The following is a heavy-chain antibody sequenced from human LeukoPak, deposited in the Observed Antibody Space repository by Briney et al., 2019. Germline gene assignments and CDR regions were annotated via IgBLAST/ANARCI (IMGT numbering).Heavy chain of an antibody. Sequence: GGSLRLSCAASGFTFSSYWMHWVRQAPGKGLVWVSRINSDGSSTSYADSVKGRFTISRDNAKNTLYLQMNSLRAEDTAVYYCAREGENYDFWSGYYTKNFDYWGQGTLVTVSS. CDR2: INSDGSST. CDR1: GFTFSSYW. CDR3: AREGENYDFWSGYYTKNFDY. J-gene: IGHJ4*02. V-gene: IGHV3-74*01. D-gene: IGHD3-3*01.